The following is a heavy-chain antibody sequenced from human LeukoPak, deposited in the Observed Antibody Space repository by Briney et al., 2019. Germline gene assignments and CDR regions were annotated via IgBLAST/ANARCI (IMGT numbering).Heavy chain of an antibody. CDR3: TTGGYGGNSGFDY. J-gene: IGHJ4*02. Sequence: GGSLRLSCVASGFTVSSNYMSWVRQAPGKGLEWVSVIYSGFSTYYADSVKGRFTISRHNSKNTLYLQMNSLKTEDTAVYYCTTGGYGGNSGFDYWGQGTLVTVSS. CDR1: GFTVSSNY. D-gene: IGHD4-23*01. V-gene: IGHV3-53*01. CDR2: IYSGFST.